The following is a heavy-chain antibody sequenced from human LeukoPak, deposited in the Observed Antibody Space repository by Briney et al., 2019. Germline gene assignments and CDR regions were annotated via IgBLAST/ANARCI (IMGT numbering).Heavy chain of an antibody. CDR3: ARGHDSSGYIPDY. CDR2: MNPNSGGT. CDR1: GYTFTGSY. D-gene: IGHD3-22*01. V-gene: IGHV1-2*02. Sequence: ASLKVCCKASGYTFTGSYIHWVRQAPGQGLEWMGGMNPNSGGTNYAQKFQGRVTMTRDASISTAYMELSRLRSDDPAVYYCARGHDSSGYIPDYWGQGTLVTVSS. J-gene: IGHJ4*02.